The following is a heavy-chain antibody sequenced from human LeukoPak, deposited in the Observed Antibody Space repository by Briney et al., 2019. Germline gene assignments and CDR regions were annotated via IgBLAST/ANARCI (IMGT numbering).Heavy chain of an antibody. CDR2: IKQDGSVQ. Sequence: PGGSLRLSCAASKFTFSSYWMSWVRQAPGKGLEWVANIKQDGSVQFYMDSLKGRFSVSRDNAKNSLYLQMNGLRVEDTAVYYCTRPQIAVAGPNWFDPWGQGTLVTVSS. V-gene: IGHV3-7*01. CDR3: TRPQIAVAGPNWFDP. J-gene: IGHJ5*02. CDR1: KFTFSSYW. D-gene: IGHD6-19*01.